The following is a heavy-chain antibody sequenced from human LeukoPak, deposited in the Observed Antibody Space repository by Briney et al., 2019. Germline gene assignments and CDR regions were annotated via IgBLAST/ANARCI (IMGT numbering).Heavy chain of an antibody. Sequence: SETLSLTFAVYGGSFSGYYWSWIRQPPGKGLEWIGEINHSGSTNYNPSLKSRVTISVDTSKNQFSLKLSSVTAADTAVYYCAREGDYYDSSGYYLRWGQGTLVTVSS. D-gene: IGHD3-22*01. CDR3: AREGDYYDSSGYYLR. CDR2: INHSGST. CDR1: GGSFSGYY. J-gene: IGHJ4*02. V-gene: IGHV4-34*01.